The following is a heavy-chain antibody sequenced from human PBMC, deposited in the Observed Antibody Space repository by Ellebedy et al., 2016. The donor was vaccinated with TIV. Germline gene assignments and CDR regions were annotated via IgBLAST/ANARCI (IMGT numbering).Heavy chain of an antibody. D-gene: IGHD1-26*01. CDR3: ARDGIVGGPTEYYFDS. CDR1: GSTFSSNW. Sequence: GESLKISCAASGSTFSSNWMHWVRQAPGKGLVWVSRINSAGRRSTYADSVKGPFTISRDNAKNTLYVQLNSLRAEDTAVYDCARDGIVGGPTEYYFDSWGQGTLVTVSS. CDR2: INSAGRRS. J-gene: IGHJ4*02. V-gene: IGHV3-74*01.